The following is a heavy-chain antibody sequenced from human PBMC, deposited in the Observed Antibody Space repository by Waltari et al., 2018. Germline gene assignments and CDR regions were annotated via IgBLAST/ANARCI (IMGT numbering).Heavy chain of an antibody. Sequence: QVVLVQSGAEVKKPGASVKVSCKASGYIFINYYLHWVRQAPGQGPEWMGLVNPDTGNANYAHKVRGRVTMTWDTSSNTAFMDLSDLKSDDTAVYYCVRDRTTVAARPGDYWGQGTLVTVSS. CDR2: VNPDTGNA. D-gene: IGHD6-6*01. V-gene: IGHV1-2*07. J-gene: IGHJ4*02. CDR3: VRDRTTVAARPGDY. CDR1: GYIFINYY.